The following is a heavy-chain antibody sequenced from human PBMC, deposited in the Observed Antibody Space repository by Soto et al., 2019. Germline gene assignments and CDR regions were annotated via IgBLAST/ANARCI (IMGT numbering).Heavy chain of an antibody. J-gene: IGHJ4*02. D-gene: IGHD6-13*01. CDR3: TRVSSSWYLFFDY. CDR2: IRSKAYGVTT. CDR1: GFTIGDYA. V-gene: IGHV3-49*03. Sequence: PGGSLRLSCTASGFTIGDYAMSWFRQDPVKGLEWIGCIRSKAYGVTTEYAASVKGRFTISRDDSKSIAYLQMNSLKTEDSAVYYCTRVSSSWYLFFDYWGQGTLVTVSS.